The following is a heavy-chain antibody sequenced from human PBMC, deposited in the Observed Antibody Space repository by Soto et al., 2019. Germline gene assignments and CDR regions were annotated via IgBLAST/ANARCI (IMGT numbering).Heavy chain of an antibody. CDR2: IWYDGSNK. CDR1: GFTFSSYG. J-gene: IGHJ4*02. Sequence: QVQLVESGGGVVQPGRSLRLSCAASGFTFSSYGMHWVRQAPGKGLEWVAVIWYDGSNKYYADSVKGRFTISRDNSKNTLYLQMNSLRAEDMAVYYCARDPSYDSHFDYWGQGTLVTVSS. V-gene: IGHV3-33*01. D-gene: IGHD3-3*01. CDR3: ARDPSYDSHFDY.